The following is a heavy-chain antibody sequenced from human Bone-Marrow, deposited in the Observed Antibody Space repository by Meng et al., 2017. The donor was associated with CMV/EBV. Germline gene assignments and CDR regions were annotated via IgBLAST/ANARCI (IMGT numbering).Heavy chain of an antibody. V-gene: IGHV1-2*02. Sequence: ASVKVSCKASGYTFTEYYIHWVRQAPGQGLEWMGWINPNSDGTKYAQKFQGRVTMTRDTSISTAYMELSRLRPDDTAVYYCARWESRGWDGTAYYYGMDVWGQGTTVTVSS. CDR1: GYTFTEYY. J-gene: IGHJ6*02. CDR3: ARWESRGWDGTAYYYGMDV. CDR2: INPNSDGT. D-gene: IGHD6-19*01.